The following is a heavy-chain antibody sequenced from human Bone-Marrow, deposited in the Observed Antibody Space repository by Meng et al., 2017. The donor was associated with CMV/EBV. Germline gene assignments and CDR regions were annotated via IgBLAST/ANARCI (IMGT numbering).Heavy chain of an antibody. J-gene: IGHJ4*02. CDR2: IRSKAYGGTT. CDR3: TRAGHDYYDSSGYFDY. V-gene: IGHV3-49*04. CDR1: GFTFGDYA. Sequence: GESLKISCTASGFTFGDYAMSWVRQAPGKGLEWVGFIRSKAYGGTTEYAASVKGRFTISRDDSKSIAYLQMNSLKTEDTAVYYCTRAGHDYYDSSGYFDYCGQGTLVTVSS. D-gene: IGHD3-22*01.